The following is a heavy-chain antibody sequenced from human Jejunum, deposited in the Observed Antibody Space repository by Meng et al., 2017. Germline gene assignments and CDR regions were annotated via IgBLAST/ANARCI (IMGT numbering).Heavy chain of an antibody. Sequence: QAHLHGSGPGLVSPSETRSLICSVSGGSVSSAGYQWSWIRQPPGKGLEWIGYASTNYNPSLKSRVTISVDTSKNQFSLRLTSVTAADTAVYYCARDHMGSLDYWGQGILVTVSS. CDR2: AST. CDR1: GGSVSSAGYQ. D-gene: IGHD1-26*01. CDR3: ARDHMGSLDY. V-gene: IGHV4-61*08. J-gene: IGHJ4*02.